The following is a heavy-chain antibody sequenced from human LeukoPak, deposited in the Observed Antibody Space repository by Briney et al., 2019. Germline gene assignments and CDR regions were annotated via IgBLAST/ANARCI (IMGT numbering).Heavy chain of an antibody. CDR3: ARTLLGGYGLYYYYMDV. Sequence: SETLSLTCAVYGGSFSGCYWSWIRQPPGKGLEWIGEINHSGSTNYNPSLKSRVTISVDTSKNQFSLKLSSVTAADTAVYYCARTLLGGYGLYYYYMDVWGKGTTVTVSS. V-gene: IGHV4-34*01. CDR2: INHSGST. CDR1: GGSFSGCY. D-gene: IGHD6-25*01. J-gene: IGHJ6*03.